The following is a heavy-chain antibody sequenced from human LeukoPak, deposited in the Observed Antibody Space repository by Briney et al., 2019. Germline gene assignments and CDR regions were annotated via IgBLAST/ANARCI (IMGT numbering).Heavy chain of an antibody. J-gene: IGHJ6*02. CDR3: ARYDWGYYKYYGLDV. CDR1: SGSINTYY. CDR2: IYYSGST. Sequence: SETLSLTCTVSSGSINTYYWSWIRQPPGKGLEWIGYIYYSGSTNYNPSLKSRVIMSADTSKNQLYLTLISVTAADTAVYYCARYDWGYYKYYGLDVWGQGTTVTVSS. V-gene: IGHV4-59*12. D-gene: IGHD3-16*01.